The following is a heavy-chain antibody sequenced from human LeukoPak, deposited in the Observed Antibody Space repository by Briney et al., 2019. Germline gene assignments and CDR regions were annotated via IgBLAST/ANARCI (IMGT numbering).Heavy chain of an antibody. Sequence: GGSLRLSCAASGFTFSSYEMNWVRQAPGKGLEWVSYISSSGSTIYYADSVKGRFTISRDNAKNSLYLQMNSLRAEDTAVYYCARDPQLRWGLEHYFDYWGQGTLVTVSS. J-gene: IGHJ4*02. CDR3: ARDPQLRWGLEHYFDY. D-gene: IGHD5-24*01. V-gene: IGHV3-48*03. CDR1: GFTFSSYE. CDR2: ISSSGSTI.